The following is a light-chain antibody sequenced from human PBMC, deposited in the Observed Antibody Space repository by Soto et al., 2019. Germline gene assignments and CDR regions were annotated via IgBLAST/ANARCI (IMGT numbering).Light chain of an antibody. CDR2: AAS. CDR1: QGISSY. CDR3: QQYYSYPIT. J-gene: IGKJ5*01. Sequence: AIRMTQSTSSLSASTGDRVTITCRASQGISSYLAWYQQKPGKAPKLLIYAASTLQSGVPSRFSGSGSGTDFTLTISCLQSEDFATYSCQQYYSYPITFGQGTRLEIK. V-gene: IGKV1-8*01.